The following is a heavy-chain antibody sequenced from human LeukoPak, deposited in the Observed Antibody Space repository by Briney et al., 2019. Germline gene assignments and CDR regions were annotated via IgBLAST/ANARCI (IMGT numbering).Heavy chain of an antibody. V-gene: IGHV1-2*02. J-gene: IGHJ3*02. D-gene: IGHD1-26*01. CDR1: GYTFTGYY. CDR2: INPNSGGT. Sequence: VASVKLSCTASGYTFTGYYMHWVRQAPGQGLEWMGWINPNSGGTNYAQKFQGRVTMTRDTSISTAYMELSRLRSDDTAVYYCASRLVVGAIDAFDIWGQGTMVTVSS. CDR3: ASRLVVGAIDAFDI.